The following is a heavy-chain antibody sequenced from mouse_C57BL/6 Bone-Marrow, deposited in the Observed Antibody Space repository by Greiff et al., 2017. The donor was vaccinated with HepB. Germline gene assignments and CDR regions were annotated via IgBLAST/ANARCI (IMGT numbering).Heavy chain of an antibody. D-gene: IGHD3-2*02. CDR2: ISYDGSN. CDR3: ARDEDSSGPWFAY. CDR1: GYSITSGYY. Sequence: EVQLQESGPGLVKPSQSLSLTCSVTGYSITSGYYWNWIRQFPGNKLEWMGYISYDGSNNYNPSLKNRISITRDTYKNQFFLKLNSVTTEDTATYYCARDEDSSGPWFAYWGQGTLVTVSA. J-gene: IGHJ3*01. V-gene: IGHV3-6*01.